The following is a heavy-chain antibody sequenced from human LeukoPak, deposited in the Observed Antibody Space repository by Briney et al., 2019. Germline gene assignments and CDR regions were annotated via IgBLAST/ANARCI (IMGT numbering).Heavy chain of an antibody. CDR3: TRDRSRAEDD. CDR1: GFTFSSHW. CDR2: INQGGSDK. J-gene: IGHJ4*02. V-gene: IGHV3-7*01. D-gene: IGHD1-14*01. Sequence: GGSLRLSCAASGFTFSSHWMSWVRQAPGKGLEWVANINQGGSDKYYVDSVKGRFTISRDNANNLLYLQMNSLRGEDTAVHYCTRDRSRAEDDWGQGTLVTVSS.